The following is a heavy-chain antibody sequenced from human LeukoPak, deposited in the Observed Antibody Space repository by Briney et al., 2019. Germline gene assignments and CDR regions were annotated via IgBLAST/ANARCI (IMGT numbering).Heavy chain of an antibody. CDR1: GFTFSSYE. V-gene: IGHV3-48*03. CDR3: ARDQRGIAAASEY. J-gene: IGHJ4*02. Sequence: GGSLRLSCAASGFTFSSYEMNWVRPAPGKGPEGVSYISSSGSTIYYADSVKGRFTISRANAKNSLYLQMNSLRAEDTAVYYCARDQRGIAAASEYWGQGTLVTVSS. D-gene: IGHD6-13*01. CDR2: ISSSGSTI.